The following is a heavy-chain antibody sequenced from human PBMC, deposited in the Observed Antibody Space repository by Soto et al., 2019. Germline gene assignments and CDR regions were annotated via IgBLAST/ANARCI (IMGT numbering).Heavy chain of an antibody. Sequence: GASVKVSCKVSGYTLTELSMHWVRQAPGKGLEWMGGFDPEDGETIYAQKFQGRVTITRDTSASTAYMELSSLRSEDTAVYYCAREDYDPRFDYWGQGTLVTVSS. D-gene: IGHD3-22*01. CDR3: AREDYDPRFDY. CDR1: GYTLTELS. CDR2: FDPEDGET. J-gene: IGHJ4*02. V-gene: IGHV1-24*01.